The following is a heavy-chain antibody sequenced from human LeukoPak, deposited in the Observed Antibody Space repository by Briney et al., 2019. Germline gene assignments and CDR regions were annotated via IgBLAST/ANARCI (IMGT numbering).Heavy chain of an antibody. D-gene: IGHD3-10*01. Sequence: PGGSLRLSCAASGFNFDDYAMYWVRQAPGKGLEWVSGISWNSRIIDYADSVKGRFTISRDNAKRSLYLQMDSLRTEDTAFYYCVRLTGAASRTYYFDYWGQGTLVTVSS. CDR2: ISWNSRII. CDR1: GFNFDDYA. J-gene: IGHJ4*02. V-gene: IGHV3-9*01. CDR3: VRLTGAASRTYYFDY.